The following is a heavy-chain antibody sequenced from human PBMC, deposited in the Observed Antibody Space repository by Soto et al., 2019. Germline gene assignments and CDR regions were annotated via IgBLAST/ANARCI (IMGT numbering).Heavy chain of an antibody. CDR2: ISSSSSYI. CDR1: GFTFSSYS. D-gene: IGHD3-3*01. Sequence: GGSLRLSCAASGFTFSSYSMNWVRQAPGKGLEWVSSISSSSSYIYYADSVKGRFTISRDNAKNSLYLQMNSLRAEDTAVYYCARDSSPRYDFWGSWWFDPWGQGTLVTVSS. J-gene: IGHJ5*02. CDR3: ARDSSPRYDFWGSWWFDP. V-gene: IGHV3-21*01.